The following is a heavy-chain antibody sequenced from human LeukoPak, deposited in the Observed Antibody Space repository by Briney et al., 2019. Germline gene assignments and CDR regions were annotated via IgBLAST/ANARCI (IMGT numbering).Heavy chain of an antibody. CDR2: FDYSGGTRGST. V-gene: IGHV4-59*12. J-gene: IGHJ5*02. CDR1: GGSMRDYY. D-gene: IGHD2-21*02. Sequence: PSETLSLTCTVSGGSMRDYYWNWIRQPPGKGLEWIGYFDYSGGTRGSTNYNPSLKSRVAISIDTSKNQFSLRLTSVTAADTAVYYCARGLAIVVETAHWFDPWGQGTLVTVSS. CDR3: ARGLAIVVETAHWFDP.